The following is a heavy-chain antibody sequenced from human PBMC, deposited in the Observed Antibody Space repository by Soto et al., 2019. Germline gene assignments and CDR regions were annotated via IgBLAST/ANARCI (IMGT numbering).Heavy chain of an antibody. J-gene: IGHJ5*02. V-gene: IGHV4-30-2*01. CDR2: IYHSGST. D-gene: IGHD3-22*01. Sequence: SETLSLTCAVSGGSISSGGYSWSWIRQPPGKGLEWIGYIYHSGSTYYNPSLKSRVTISVDRSKNQFSLKLSSVTAADTAVYYCARGEHRYYDSSGYYSRNWFDPWGQGTLVTVSS. CDR1: GGSISSGGYS. CDR3: ARGEHRYYDSSGYYSRNWFDP.